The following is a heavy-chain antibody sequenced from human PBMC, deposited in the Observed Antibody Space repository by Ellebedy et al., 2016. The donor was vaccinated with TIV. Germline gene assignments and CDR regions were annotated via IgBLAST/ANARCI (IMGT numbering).Heavy chain of an antibody. CDR2: ISDSGGRT. J-gene: IGHJ3*01. CDR3: AKTNLAQGAFDF. CDR1: GFTFSSYA. Sequence: GESLKISCAASGFTFSSYALSWVRQSPAKGLEWVSLISDSGGRTLYADSVKGRFTISRDNSKNTLYLQMNSLRAEDTAVYYCAKTNLAQGAFDFWGQGTMVTVSS. V-gene: IGHV3-23*01.